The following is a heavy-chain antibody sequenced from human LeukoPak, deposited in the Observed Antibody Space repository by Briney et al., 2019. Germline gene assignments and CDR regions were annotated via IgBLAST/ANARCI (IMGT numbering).Heavy chain of an antibody. J-gene: IGHJ6*03. D-gene: IGHD3-10*01. CDR3: ARDQGLLWFGELLSHYYTDV. V-gene: IGHV1-18*04. CDR2: ISAYNGNT. Sequence: RASVKVSCKASGYTFTGYYMHWVRQAPGQGLEWMGWISAYNGNTNYAQKLQGRVTMTTDTSTSTAYMELRSLRSDDTAVYYCARDQGLLWFGELLSHYYTDVWGKGTTVTVSS. CDR1: GYTFTGYY.